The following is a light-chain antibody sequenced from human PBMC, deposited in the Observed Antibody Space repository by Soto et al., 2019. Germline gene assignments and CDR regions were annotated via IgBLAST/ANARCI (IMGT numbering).Light chain of an antibody. V-gene: IGKV1-5*01. CDR1: QIISGW. CDR2: DAS. CDR3: QQYDDYPYT. Sequence: DVQMTQSPSTLSASVGDRVTITCRASQIISGWWAWYQQKPGKAPKVLIYDASTMEVGVPSRFSGSVSGTDFTLTISSLQPDDFVTYYCQQYDDYPYTFGQGTKLEIK. J-gene: IGKJ2*01.